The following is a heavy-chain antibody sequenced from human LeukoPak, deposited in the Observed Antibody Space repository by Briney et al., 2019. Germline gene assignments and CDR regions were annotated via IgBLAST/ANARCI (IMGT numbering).Heavy chain of an antibody. V-gene: IGHV4-39*01. CDR3: ARHPAYHEWELLGGHFDL. Sequence: PSETLSLTCTVSGGSISSSSYYWGWIRQPPGKGLEWIGNIYYSGSTYYNPSLKSRVTISVDTSDNQFFLRLGSVTAADTAVYYCARHPAYHEWELLGGHFDLWGQGTLVTVSS. CDR1: GGSISSSSYY. J-gene: IGHJ4*02. D-gene: IGHD1-26*01. CDR2: IYYSGST.